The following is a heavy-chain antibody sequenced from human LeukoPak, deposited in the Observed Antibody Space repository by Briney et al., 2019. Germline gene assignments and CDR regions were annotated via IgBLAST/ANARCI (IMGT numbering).Heavy chain of an antibody. CDR3: ARVEFGYSYSYYFDY. Sequence: SETLSLTCAVYGGSFSGYYWSWIRQPPGKGLECIGEINHSGSTNYNPSLKSRVTISVDTSKNQFSQKLSSVTAADTAVYYCARVEFGYSYSYYFDYWGQGTLVTVSS. V-gene: IGHV4-34*01. J-gene: IGHJ4*02. D-gene: IGHD5-18*01. CDR2: INHSGST. CDR1: GGSFSGYY.